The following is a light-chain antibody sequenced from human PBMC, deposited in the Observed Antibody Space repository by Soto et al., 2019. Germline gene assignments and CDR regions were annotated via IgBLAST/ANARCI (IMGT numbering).Light chain of an antibody. Sequence: DIQMTQSPSSLSASVGDRVTITCRASQSISSYLNWYQQKPGKAPKLLIYAASSLPSGVPSRFSGSGSGPDFTLTISSLQPEDVAAYYCQQNYSTPYTFGQGTKLEIK. CDR2: AAS. CDR1: QSISSY. CDR3: QQNYSTPYT. V-gene: IGKV1-39*01. J-gene: IGKJ2*01.